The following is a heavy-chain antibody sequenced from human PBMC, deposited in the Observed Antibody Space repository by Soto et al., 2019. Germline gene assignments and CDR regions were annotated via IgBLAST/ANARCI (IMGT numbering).Heavy chain of an antibody. CDR1: GFTFSSYA. CDR3: ARAPYEYSYGLSLIDY. D-gene: IGHD5-18*01. Sequence: GGSLRLSCAASGFTFSSYAMHWVRQAPGKGLEWVAVISYDGSNKYYADSVKGRFTISRDNSKNTLYLQMNSLRAEDTAVYYCARAPYEYSYGLSLIDYWGQGTLVTVSS. J-gene: IGHJ4*02. V-gene: IGHV3-30-3*01. CDR2: ISYDGSNK.